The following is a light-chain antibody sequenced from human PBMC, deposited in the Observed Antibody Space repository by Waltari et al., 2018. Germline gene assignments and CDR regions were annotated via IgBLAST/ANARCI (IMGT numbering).Light chain of an antibody. CDR2: FAS. V-gene: IGKV1-NL1*01. CDR3: QQFYSLPLT. Sequence: DIQMTQSPSSLSASVGDRVAITCRASQGIKNFLGWYQHKPGKAHRLLLYFASRLESGVPSRFGGSGSGTDFTLTISSLQPEDFATYYCQQFYSLPLTFGQGTKLEIK. CDR1: QGIKNF. J-gene: IGKJ2*01.